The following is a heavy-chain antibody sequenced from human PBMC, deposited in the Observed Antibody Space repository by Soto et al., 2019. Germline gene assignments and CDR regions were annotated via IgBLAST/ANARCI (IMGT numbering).Heavy chain of an antibody. V-gene: IGHV4-59*01. J-gene: IGHJ4*02. CDR3: ARHFSVDYFDY. CDR1: GGSISSYY. CDR2: IYYSGST. Sequence: PSETLSLTCTVAGGSISSYYLSWIRQPPGKGLEWIGYIYYSGSTNYNPSLKSRVTISVDTSKNQFSLKLSSVTAADTAVYYCARHFSVDYFDYWGQGALVTVSS.